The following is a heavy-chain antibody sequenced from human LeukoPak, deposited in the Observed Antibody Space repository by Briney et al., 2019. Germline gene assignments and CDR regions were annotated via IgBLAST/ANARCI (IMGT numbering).Heavy chain of an antibody. V-gene: IGHV3-33*01. CDR1: GFAFSRYG. CDR2: IWDDGSNI. Sequence: PGGSLRLSCAAPGFAFSRYGMHWVRQAPGKGLEWVASIWDDGSNIHYADSVKGRFTISRDNSKKTLYLQMNSLRVEDTAVIYCARQTDSGAFDSWGQGTLVTVSS. D-gene: IGHD2-15*01. J-gene: IGHJ4*02. CDR3: ARQTDSGAFDS.